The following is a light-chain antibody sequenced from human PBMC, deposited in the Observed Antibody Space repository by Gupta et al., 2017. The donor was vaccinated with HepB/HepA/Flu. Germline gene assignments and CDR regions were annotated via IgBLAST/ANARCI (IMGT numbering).Light chain of an antibody. CDR2: WAS. CDR1: QTVLYSPNNKNY. Sequence: DIVMTQSPDSLAVSLGESANISCKSSQTVLYSPNNKNYLAWYQQKPGQPPKLLIYWASTRDSGVPDRFSGSGSGTDFTLTIGSLQAEDVAVYYCQQYYSNPQTFGQGTKVEVK. CDR3: QQYYSNPQT. J-gene: IGKJ1*01. V-gene: IGKV4-1*01.